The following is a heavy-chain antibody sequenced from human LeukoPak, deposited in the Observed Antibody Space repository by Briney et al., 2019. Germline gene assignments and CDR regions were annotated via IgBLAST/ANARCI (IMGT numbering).Heavy chain of an antibody. CDR2: ISYSGTT. J-gene: IGHJ4*02. V-gene: IGHV4-39*01. D-gene: IGHD2-21*02. CDR3: ARMCSSGDCFSAGADY. CDR1: GDSISSSVYY. Sequence: SETLSLTCTVSGDSISSSVYYWDWIRQPPGKGLEWIATISYSGTTYYNPSLKSRVTISVDTSKNQFSLKLRSVTAADTAAYYCARMCSSGDCFSAGADYWGQGTLVPVSS.